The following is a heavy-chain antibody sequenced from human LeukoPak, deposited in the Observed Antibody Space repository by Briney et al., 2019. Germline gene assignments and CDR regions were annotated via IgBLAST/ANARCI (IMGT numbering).Heavy chain of an antibody. CDR2: IYYSGST. V-gene: IGHV4-59*01. D-gene: IGHD1-14*01. Sequence: PSETLSLTCTVSGGSISRYYWSWIRQPPGKGLEWIGYIYYSGSTNYNPSPKSRVTISVDTSKNQFSLKMSSVTAADTAVYYCARNSGTHAFDIWGQGTMVTVSS. CDR3: ARNSGTHAFDI. CDR1: GGSISRYY. J-gene: IGHJ3*02.